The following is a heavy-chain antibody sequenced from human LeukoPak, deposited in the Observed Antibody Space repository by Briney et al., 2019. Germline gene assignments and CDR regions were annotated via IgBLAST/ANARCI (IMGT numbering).Heavy chain of an antibody. V-gene: IGHV1-69*04. CDR2: IIPILGIA. J-gene: IGHJ3*02. D-gene: IGHD3-3*01. CDR1: GGTFSSYA. Sequence: ASVKVSCKASGGTFSSYAISWVRQAPGQGLEWMGRIIPILGIANYAQKFQGRVTITADKSTSTAYMELSSLRSEDTAVYYCARGIFRRITIFGVVIIPAFDIWGQGTMVTVSS. CDR3: ARGIFRRITIFGVVIIPAFDI.